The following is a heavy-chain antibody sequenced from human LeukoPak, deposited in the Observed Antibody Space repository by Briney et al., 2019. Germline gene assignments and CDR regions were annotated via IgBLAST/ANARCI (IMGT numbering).Heavy chain of an antibody. CDR3: AKRGTYYYGIDV. J-gene: IGHJ6*02. Sequence: GGSLRLSCAASGFTFSNYAMKWVRQAPGKGLEWVSTVSGDGDTTYYADSVKGRFTISRDNSRNTLYLQMNSLRAEDTAVYYCAKRGTYYYGIDVWGQGTTVTVSS. CDR1: GFTFSNYA. V-gene: IGHV3-23*01. CDR2: VSGDGDTT.